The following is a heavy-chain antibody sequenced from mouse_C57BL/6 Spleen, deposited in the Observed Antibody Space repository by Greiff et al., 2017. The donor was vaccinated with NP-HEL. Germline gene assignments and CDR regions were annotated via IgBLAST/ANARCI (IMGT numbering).Heavy chain of an antibody. J-gene: IGHJ2*01. D-gene: IGHD1-1*01. CDR3: AANYYGSSYDY. Sequence: EVQLQESGPGLVKPSQSLSLTCSVTGYSITSGYYWNWIRQFPGNKLEWMGYISYDGSNNYNPSLKNRISITSDTSKNQFFLKLNSVTTEDTATYYCAANYYGSSYDYWGQGTTLTVSS. CDR1: GYSITSGYY. CDR2: ISYDGSN. V-gene: IGHV3-6*01.